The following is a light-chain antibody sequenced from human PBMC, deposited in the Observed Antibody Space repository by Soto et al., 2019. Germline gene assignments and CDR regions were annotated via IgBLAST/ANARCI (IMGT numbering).Light chain of an antibody. CDR2: ASF. CDR3: QQSYGTPYT. CDR1: QSISNY. Sequence: DIHMTQSPSSLALSVGDRVTITCRASQSISNYLHWYQQKPGIAPKLLIYASFNLQSGVPARFSGSGAGTDFTLTSSSLQLEDFATYYCQQSYGTPYTVGQGTKLEIK. J-gene: IGKJ2*01. V-gene: IGKV1-39*01.